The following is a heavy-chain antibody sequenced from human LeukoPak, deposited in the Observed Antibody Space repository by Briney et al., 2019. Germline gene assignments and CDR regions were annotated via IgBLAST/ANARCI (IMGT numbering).Heavy chain of an antibody. V-gene: IGHV4-39*01. D-gene: IGHD6-13*01. CDR1: AGSISSSSYY. CDR2: IYYSGST. J-gene: IGHJ4*02. CDR3: ARRAASAGYFDY. Sequence: PSETLSLTCTVSAGSISSSSYYWGWIRQPPGKGLEWIGSIYYSGSTYYNPSPKSRVTISVDTSKSQFSLNLSSVTAADTAVYYCARRAASAGYFDYWGQGTLVTVSS.